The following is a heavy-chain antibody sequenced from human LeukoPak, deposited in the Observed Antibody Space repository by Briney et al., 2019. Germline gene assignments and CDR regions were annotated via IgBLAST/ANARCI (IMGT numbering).Heavy chain of an antibody. CDR1: GGSISSHY. CDR2: IYYSGST. J-gene: IGHJ4*02. CDR3: ARVGYYDSSGYYHTEAFDY. V-gene: IGHV4-59*11. D-gene: IGHD3-22*01. Sequence: SETLSLTCTVSGGSISSHYWSWIRQPPGKGLEWIGYIYYSGSTNYNPSLKSRVTISVDASKNQFSLKLSSVTAADTAVYYCARVGYYDSSGYYHTEAFDYWGQGTLVTVSS.